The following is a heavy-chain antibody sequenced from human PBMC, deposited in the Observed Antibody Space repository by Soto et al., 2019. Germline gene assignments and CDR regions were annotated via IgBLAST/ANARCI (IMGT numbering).Heavy chain of an antibody. CDR2: IIPIFGTA. CDR1: GGTFSSYA. D-gene: IGHD3-22*01. Sequence: QVQLVQSGAEVKKPGSSVKVSCKASGGTFSSYAISWVRQAPGQGLEWMGGIIPIFGTANYAQKFQGRVTMTADESTSTAYMELSSLRSEDTAVYYCARLSYYYDSSGYPDAFDIWGQGTMVTVSS. V-gene: IGHV1-69*01. CDR3: ARLSYYYDSSGYPDAFDI. J-gene: IGHJ3*02.